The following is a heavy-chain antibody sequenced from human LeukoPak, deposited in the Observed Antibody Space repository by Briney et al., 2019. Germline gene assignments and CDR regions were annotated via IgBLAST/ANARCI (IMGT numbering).Heavy chain of an antibody. J-gene: IGHJ5*02. D-gene: IGHD6-13*01. CDR2: ITTSGRYI. CDR3: ARTVGSSSWYPGWFDP. V-gene: IGHV3-21*04. Sequence: GGSLRLSCAASGFTFRNYTMNWVRQTPERGLEWVSSITTSGRYIYYADSVKGRFIISRDNAKNSLYLQMNSLRAEDTALYHCARTVGSSSWYPGWFDPWGQGTLVTVSS. CDR1: GFTFRNYT.